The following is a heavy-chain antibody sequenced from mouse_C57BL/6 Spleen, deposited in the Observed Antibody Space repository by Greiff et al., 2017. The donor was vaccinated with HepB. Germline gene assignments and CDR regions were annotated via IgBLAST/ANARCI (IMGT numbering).Heavy chain of an antibody. CDR3: ARRGITTVNY. V-gene: IGHV1-50*01. J-gene: IGHJ2*01. CDR2: IDPSDSYT. Sequence: QVQLQQPGAELVKPGASVKLSCKASGYTFTSYWMQWVKQRPGQGLEWIGEIDPSDSYTNYNQKFKGKATLTVDTSSSTAYMQLSSLTSEDSAVYYCARRGITTVNYWGQGTTLTVSS. CDR1: GYTFTSYW. D-gene: IGHD1-1*01.